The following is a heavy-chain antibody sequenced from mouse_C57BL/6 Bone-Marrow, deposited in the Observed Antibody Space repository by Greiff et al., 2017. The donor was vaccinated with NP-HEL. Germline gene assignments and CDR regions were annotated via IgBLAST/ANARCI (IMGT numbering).Heavy chain of an antibody. Sequence: VQLQESGAELVKPGASVKLSCKASGYTFTEYTIHWVKQRSGQGLEWIGWFYPGSGSIKYNEKFKDKATLTADKSSSTVYIELSRLTSEDSAVYVCARHEENSPYYYGSSYLDYWGQGTTLTVSS. CDR2: FYPGSGSI. CDR3: ARHEENSPYYYGSSYLDY. D-gene: IGHD1-1*01. CDR1: GYTFTEYT. J-gene: IGHJ2*01. V-gene: IGHV1-62-2*01.